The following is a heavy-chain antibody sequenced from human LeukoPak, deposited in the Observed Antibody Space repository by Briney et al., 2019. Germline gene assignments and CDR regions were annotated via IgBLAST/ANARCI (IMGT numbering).Heavy chain of an antibody. CDR1: GGSFSGYY. CDR3: ARNLRGEQQLVDY. Sequence: PSETLSLTCAVYGGSFSGYYWSWLRQPPGKGLEWIGEINHSGSTNYNPSLKSRVTISVDTSKNQFSLKLSSVTAADTAVYYCARNLRGEQQLVDYWGQGTLVTVSS. J-gene: IGHJ4*02. D-gene: IGHD6-13*01. V-gene: IGHV4-34*01. CDR2: INHSGST.